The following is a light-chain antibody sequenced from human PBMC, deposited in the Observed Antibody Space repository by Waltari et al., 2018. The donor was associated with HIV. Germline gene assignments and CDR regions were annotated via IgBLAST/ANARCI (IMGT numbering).Light chain of an antibody. CDR3: QQYSTLPIT. V-gene: IGKV4-1*01. CDR2: CAS. Sequence: DIAMTQSPESLAVSLGERATINCKSSQAVLSTSTNKNFLAWYQQKPGQPPKLLIYCASTRESGVPDRFIGSGSGTDFTLTISSLQTEDVAVYYCQQYSTLPITFGRGTKVEVK. CDR1: QAVLSTSTNKNF. J-gene: IGKJ4*01.